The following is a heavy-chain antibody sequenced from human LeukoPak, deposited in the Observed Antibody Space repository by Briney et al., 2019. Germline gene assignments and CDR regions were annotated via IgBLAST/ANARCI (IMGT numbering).Heavy chain of an antibody. CDR3: ARGMATVNYYYMDV. CDR1: GFTLSSYG. D-gene: IGHD5-24*01. Sequence: GGSLRLSCAASGFTLSSYGMHWVRQAPGKGLEWVAFIRYDGSNKYYADSVKGRFTISRDNSKNTLYLQMNSLRAEDTAVYYCARGMATVNYYYMDVWGKGTTVTVSS. J-gene: IGHJ6*03. V-gene: IGHV3-30*02. CDR2: IRYDGSNK.